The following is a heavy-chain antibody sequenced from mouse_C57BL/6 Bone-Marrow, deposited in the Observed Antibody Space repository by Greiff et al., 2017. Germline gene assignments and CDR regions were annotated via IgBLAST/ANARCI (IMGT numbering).Heavy chain of an antibody. V-gene: IGHV1-76*01. Sequence: VQLQQSGAELVRPGASVKLSCKASGYTFTDYYINWVKQRPGQGLEWIARIYPGSGNTYYNEKFKGKATLTAEKSSSTAYMQLSSLTSEDSAVYFCARQLRLWGYYAMDYWGQGTSVTVSS. CDR2: IYPGSGNT. J-gene: IGHJ4*01. D-gene: IGHD3-2*02. CDR3: ARQLRLWGYYAMDY. CDR1: GYTFTDYY.